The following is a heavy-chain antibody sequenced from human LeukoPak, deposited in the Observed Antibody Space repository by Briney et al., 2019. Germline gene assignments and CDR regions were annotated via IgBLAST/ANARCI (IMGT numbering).Heavy chain of an antibody. CDR3: ARAVSSRDDY. J-gene: IGHJ4*02. Sequence: PGGSLRLSCAASGFTFSSYWMDWVRQAPGKGLVWVSRVRSDGSSTNYADSVKGRFTISRDNAKNTLYLQMNSLRAEDTAVYYCARAVSSRDDYWGQGTLVTVSS. CDR2: VRSDGSST. CDR1: GFTFSSYW. V-gene: IGHV3-74*01.